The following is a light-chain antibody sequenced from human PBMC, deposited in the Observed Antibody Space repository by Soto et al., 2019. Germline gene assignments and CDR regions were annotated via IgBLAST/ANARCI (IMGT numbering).Light chain of an antibody. V-gene: IGKV3-15*01. CDR2: GAS. J-gene: IGKJ5*01. CDR3: QQRHMWPIT. Sequence: IVMTQSPATLSVSPGERATLSCRASQNILSNLAWYQQKPGQAPRLLIYGASTRATGIPARFSGSGSGTDFTLTISSLEPEDSAVYYCQQRHMWPITFGQGTRLEIK. CDR1: QNILSN.